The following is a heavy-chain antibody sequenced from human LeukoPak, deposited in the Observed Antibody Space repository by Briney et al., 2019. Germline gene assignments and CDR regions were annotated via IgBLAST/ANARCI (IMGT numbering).Heavy chain of an antibody. D-gene: IGHD3-10*01. CDR2: INDSGST. V-gene: IGHV4-34*01. Sequence: SETLSLTCAVYGGSFSGYYWSWIRQPPGKGLEWIGEINDSGSTKYNPSLKSRVTISIDTSKNQFSLKLSSVTAADTAVYYCARYYGSGMGYWGQGNLVTVSS. CDR3: ARYYGSGMGY. CDR1: GGSFSGYY. J-gene: IGHJ4*02.